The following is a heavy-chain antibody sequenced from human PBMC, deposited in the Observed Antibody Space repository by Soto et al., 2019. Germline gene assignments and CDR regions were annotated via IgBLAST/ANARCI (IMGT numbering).Heavy chain of an antibody. V-gene: IGHV6-1*01. D-gene: IGHD3-10*01. Sequence: SQTLSLTCAISGDSVSSNSAAWNWIRQSPSRGLEWLGRTYYRSKWYNDYAVSVKSRITINPDTSKNQFSLQLNSVTPEETAVYYCARERWLLWFGELSYDRNYYYYYGMDVWGQGTTVTVSS. J-gene: IGHJ6*02. CDR1: GDSVSSNSAA. CDR3: ARERWLLWFGELSYDRNYYYYYGMDV. CDR2: TYYRSKWYN.